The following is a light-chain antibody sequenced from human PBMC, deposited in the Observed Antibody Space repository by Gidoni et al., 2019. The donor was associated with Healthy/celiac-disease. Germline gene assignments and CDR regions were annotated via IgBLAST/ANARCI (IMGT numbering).Light chain of an antibody. J-gene: IGKJ2*01. CDR3: QQYYSTPYT. Sequence: DIVMTQSPDSLAVSRGERATINCKSSQSVLYSSNNKNYLAWYQQKPGQPPKLLIYWASTRESGVPDRFSGSGSGTDFTLTISSLQAEDVAVYYCQQYYSTPYTFGQGTKLESK. CDR2: WAS. V-gene: IGKV4-1*01. CDR1: QSVLYSSNNKNY.